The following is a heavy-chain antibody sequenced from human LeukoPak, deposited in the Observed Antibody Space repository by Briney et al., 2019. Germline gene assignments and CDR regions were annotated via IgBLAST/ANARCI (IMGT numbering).Heavy chain of an antibody. J-gene: IGHJ6*03. Sequence: PSETLSLTCSVSGGSISPHYWSWIRQYPERGLEWIGFIYHSGTTTYNPSLQSRVTISVDTSKNQFSLKVTSVTAADTAVYFCARERRDASNYPYYTYYLDVWGKGTAVTVSS. V-gene: IGHV4-59*08. D-gene: IGHD5-24*01. CDR3: ARERRDASNYPYYTYYLDV. CDR2: IYHSGTT. CDR1: GGSISPHY.